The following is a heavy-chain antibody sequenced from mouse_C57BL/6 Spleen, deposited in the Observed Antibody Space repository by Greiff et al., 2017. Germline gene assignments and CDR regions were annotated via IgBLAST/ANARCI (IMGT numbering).Heavy chain of an antibody. CDR3: TRWRLRRGGFDD. Sequence: QVQLQQSGAELVRPGASVTLSCKASGYPFTDYEMHWVKQPPVHGLEWIGAIDPETGGTAYNQKFKGKAILTADKSSSTADMELSSLTSEDSAVYYCTRWRLRRGGFDDWGQGTTLTVSS. V-gene: IGHV1-15*01. D-gene: IGHD2-4*01. J-gene: IGHJ2*01. CDR1: GYPFTDYE. CDR2: IDPETGGT.